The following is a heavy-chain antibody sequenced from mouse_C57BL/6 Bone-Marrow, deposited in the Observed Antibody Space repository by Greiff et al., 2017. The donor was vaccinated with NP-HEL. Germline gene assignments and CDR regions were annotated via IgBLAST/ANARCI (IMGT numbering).Heavy chain of an antibody. J-gene: IGHJ4*01. CDR1: GYTFTSYG. V-gene: IGHV1-81*01. CDR2: IYPRSGNT. D-gene: IGHD2-4*01. Sequence: QVQLQQSGAELARPGASVKLSCKASGYTFTSYGISWVKQRTGQGLEWIGEIYPRSGNTYYNEKFKGKATLTADKSSSTAYMELRSLTAEDSAVYFCARRYDDYAYYAMDYWGEGASVTFCS. CDR3: ARRYDDYAYYAMDY.